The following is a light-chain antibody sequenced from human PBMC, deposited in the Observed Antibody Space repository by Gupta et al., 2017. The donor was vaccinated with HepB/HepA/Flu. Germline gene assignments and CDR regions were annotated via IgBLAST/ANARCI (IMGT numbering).Light chain of an antibody. CDR3: SSYTSSSTLNV. CDR1: SSDVGGYNY. CDR2: NVS. Sequence: QSALTQPASVSGSPGQSITIYCTGTSSDVGGYNYVSWYQQHPGKAPKLMIYNVSNRPSGISNRFSDSKSGNTASLTISGLQAEDEADYYCSSYTSSSTLNVFGTGTKVTVL. V-gene: IGLV2-14*01. J-gene: IGLJ1*01.